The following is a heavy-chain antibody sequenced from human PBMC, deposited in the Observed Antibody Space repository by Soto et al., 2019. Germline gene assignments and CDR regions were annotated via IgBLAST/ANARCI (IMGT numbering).Heavy chain of an antibody. Sequence: EVQLVESGGGLVQPGRSLRLSCAASGFTFDDYAMHWVRQAPGKGLEWVSGISWNSGSIGYADSVKGRFTISRDNAKNSLYLQMNSLRAEDTALYYCAKDTHLDYDIAVAGKDIWGQGTMVTVSS. CDR3: AKDTHLDYDIAVAGKDI. J-gene: IGHJ3*02. V-gene: IGHV3-9*01. D-gene: IGHD6-19*01. CDR1: GFTFDDYA. CDR2: ISWNSGSI.